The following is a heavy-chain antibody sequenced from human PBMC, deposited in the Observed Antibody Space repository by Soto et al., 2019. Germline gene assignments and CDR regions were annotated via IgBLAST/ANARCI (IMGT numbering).Heavy chain of an antibody. D-gene: IGHD6-13*01. CDR2: INHSGST. V-gene: IGHV4-34*01. Sequence: PSETLSLTCAVYGGSFSGYYWSWIRQPPGKGLEWIGEINHSGSTNYNPSLKSRVTISVDTSKNQLSLKLSSVTAADTAVYYCARLYSSSFYGMDVWGQRTTVTVS. CDR3: ARLYSSSFYGMDV. CDR1: GGSFSGYY. J-gene: IGHJ6*02.